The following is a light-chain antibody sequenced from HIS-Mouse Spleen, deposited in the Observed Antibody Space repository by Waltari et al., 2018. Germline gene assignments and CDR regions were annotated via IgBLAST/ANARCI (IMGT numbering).Light chain of an antibody. CDR3: QQYNNWPPLT. CDR1: QSVSSN. CDR2: GAS. Sequence: EIVMTQSPATLSVSPGERATLSCRASQSVSSNLAWYQQKPGQAPRLLIYGASIRATGIPARFSGSRSGTEFTLTISILQSEDFAVYYCQQYNNWPPLTFGGGTKVEIK. V-gene: IGKV3D-15*03. J-gene: IGKJ4*01.